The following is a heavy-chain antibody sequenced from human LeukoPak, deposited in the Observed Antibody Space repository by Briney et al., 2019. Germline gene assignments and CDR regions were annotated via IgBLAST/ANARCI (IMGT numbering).Heavy chain of an antibody. J-gene: IGHJ4*02. V-gene: IGHV3-23*01. CDR3: TKRPRYYDTTPSEDY. Sequence: GGSLRLSRAASRFTFTNYALRWVRPAPGKGLEWVSAISTSGRDTYYADSVKGRFTISRDNSKNTLYLQLNSLRAEDTAIYYCTKRPRYYDTTPSEDYWGQGTLVTVSS. D-gene: IGHD3-22*01. CDR1: RFTFTNYA. CDR2: ISTSGRDT.